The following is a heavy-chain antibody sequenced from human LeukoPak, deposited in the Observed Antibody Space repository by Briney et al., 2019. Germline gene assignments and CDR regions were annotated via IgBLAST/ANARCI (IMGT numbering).Heavy chain of an antibody. J-gene: IGHJ4*02. CDR3: VRGIMEPAGADC. V-gene: IGHV3-74*01. Sequence: GGSLRLSCAASGFAFSRYWMHWVRQAPGKALVWVSDISGDESTTLYAASVKGRFTISRDNSKNKLYLQMNDLRAEDTAVYYCVRGIMEPAGADCWGQGALVTVSS. CDR2: ISGDESTT. D-gene: IGHD2-2*01. CDR1: GFAFSRYW.